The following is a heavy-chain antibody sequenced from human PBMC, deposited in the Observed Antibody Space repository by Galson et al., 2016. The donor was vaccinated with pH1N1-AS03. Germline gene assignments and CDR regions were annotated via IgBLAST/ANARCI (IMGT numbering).Heavy chain of an antibody. CDR1: GFTFDNYA. V-gene: IGHV3-9*01. D-gene: IGHD3-10*01. CDR2: LSWNSGRI. Sequence: SLRLSCAASGFTFDNYAMHWVRPAPGKGLEWVSGLSWNSGRIGYADSVKGRFTISRDNAKNSLYLQMNSLRAEDTALYYCARSHGASGSGSYFDYWGQGTLVTVSS. J-gene: IGHJ4*02. CDR3: ARSHGASGSGSYFDY.